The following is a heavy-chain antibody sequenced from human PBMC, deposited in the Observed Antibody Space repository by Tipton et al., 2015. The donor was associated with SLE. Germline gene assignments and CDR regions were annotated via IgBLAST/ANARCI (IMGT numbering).Heavy chain of an antibody. Sequence: TLSLTCTASGGSISSSAYYWGWIRQPPGKGLEWIGNIYYSGSTYYNPSLRSRVTISEDTSKKQFSLKLSSVTAADTAVYYCALYHYSSSGLNWIDPWGQGILVTVSS. CDR3: ALYHYSSSGLNWIDP. J-gene: IGHJ5*02. V-gene: IGHV4-39*07. CDR1: GGSISSSAYY. D-gene: IGHD3-22*01. CDR2: IYYSGST.